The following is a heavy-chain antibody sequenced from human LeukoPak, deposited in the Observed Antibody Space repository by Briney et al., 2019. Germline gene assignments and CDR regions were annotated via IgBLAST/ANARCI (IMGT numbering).Heavy chain of an antibody. CDR2: IWYDGTNK. D-gene: IGHD1-26*01. CDR1: GFTFSDYG. CDR3: AKDRGSYSTTADS. J-gene: IGHJ5*01. V-gene: IGHV3-33*06. Sequence: GGSLRLSCAAAGFTFSDYGIHWVRQAPGKGLEWVAVIWYDGTNKYYGDSVKGRFTISRDNSKNTLYLQMNSLRAEDTAVYYCAKDRGSYSTTADSWGQGTLVTVSS.